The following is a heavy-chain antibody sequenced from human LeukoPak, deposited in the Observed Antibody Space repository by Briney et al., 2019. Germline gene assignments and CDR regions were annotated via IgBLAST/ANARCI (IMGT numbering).Heavy chain of an antibody. CDR3: AKDFGGEYYYGSGSFFPFDY. CDR2: ISGSGGST. V-gene: IGHV3-23*01. CDR1: GFTFSSYA. Sequence: HPGGSLRLSCAASGFTFSSYAMSWVRQAPGKGLEWVSAISGSGGSTYYADSVKGRFTISRDNSKNTLYLQMNSLRAEDTAVYYCAKDFGGEYYYGSGSFFPFDYWGQGTLVTVSS. D-gene: IGHD3-10*01. J-gene: IGHJ4*02.